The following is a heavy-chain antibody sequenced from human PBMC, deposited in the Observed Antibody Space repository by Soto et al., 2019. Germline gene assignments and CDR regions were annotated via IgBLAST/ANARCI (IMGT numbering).Heavy chain of an antibody. J-gene: IGHJ6*03. CDR2: IYYSGST. Sequence: SETLSLTCTVSGGSISSGGYYWSWIRQHPGKGLEWIGYIYYSGSTYYNPSLKSRVTISVDTSKNQFSLKLSSVTAADTAVYYCARELRFLEWLLPSYYYYMDVWGKGTTVTVSS. V-gene: IGHV4-31*03. D-gene: IGHD3-3*01. CDR3: ARELRFLEWLLPSYYYYMDV. CDR1: GGSISSGGYY.